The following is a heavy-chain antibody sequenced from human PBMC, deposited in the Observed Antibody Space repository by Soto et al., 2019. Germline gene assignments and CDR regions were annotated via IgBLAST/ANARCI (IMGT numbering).Heavy chain of an antibody. CDR1: GGTFSSYA. Sequence: SVKVSCKVSGGTFSSYAISWVRQAPGQGLEWMGGIIPIFGTANYAQKFQGRVTITADESTSTAYMELSSLRSEDTAVYYCARYCSGGSCYSEYYYYYGMDVWGQGTTVTVSS. D-gene: IGHD2-15*01. CDR3: ARYCSGGSCYSEYYYYYGMDV. V-gene: IGHV1-69*13. J-gene: IGHJ6*02. CDR2: IIPIFGTA.